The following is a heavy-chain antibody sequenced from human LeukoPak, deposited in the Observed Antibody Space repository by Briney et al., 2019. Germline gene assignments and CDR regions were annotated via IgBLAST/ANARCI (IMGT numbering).Heavy chain of an antibody. CDR3: ARDLDTALEFDY. D-gene: IGHD5-18*01. V-gene: IGHV1-69*01. J-gene: IGHJ4*02. Sequence: SVKVSCKASGGTFSSYAISWVRQAPGQGPEWMGGIIPIFGTANYAQKFQGRVTITADESTSTAYMELSSLRSEDTAVYYCARDLDTALEFDYWGQGTLVTVSS. CDR2: IIPIFGTA. CDR1: GGTFSSYA.